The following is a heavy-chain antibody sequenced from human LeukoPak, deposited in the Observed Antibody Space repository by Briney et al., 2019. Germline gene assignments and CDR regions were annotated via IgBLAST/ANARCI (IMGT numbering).Heavy chain of an antibody. CDR2: ISDGGDST. V-gene: IGHV3-23*01. Sequence: GGSLRLSCEVSEFTFSSYAMSWVRQAPGKGLEWVSAISDGGDSTSYADSVKGRFSISRDNSKNTLYLQMNSLRAEDTAVYHCAKSTVAAPNYYYALDVWGQGTTATVSS. CDR1: EFTFSSYA. CDR3: AKSTVAAPNYYYALDV. J-gene: IGHJ6*02. D-gene: IGHD6-19*01.